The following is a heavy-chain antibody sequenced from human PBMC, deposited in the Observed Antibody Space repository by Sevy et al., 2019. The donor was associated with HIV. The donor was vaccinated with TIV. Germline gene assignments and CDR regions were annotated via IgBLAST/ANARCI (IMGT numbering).Heavy chain of an antibody. CDR2: VYHTGST. J-gene: IGHJ5*01. CDR3: ASAPPDGRSDDSLNWFDS. CDR1: GGSISVYY. Sequence: SETLSLTCTVSGGSISVYYWSWIRQPPGKELEYIGYVYHTGSTNYNPSLKSRVTISVDTSNNQFSLKLTSVTAADTAVYYCASAPPDGRSDDSLNWFDSWGQGTLVTVSS. D-gene: IGHD3-3*01. V-gene: IGHV4-59*01.